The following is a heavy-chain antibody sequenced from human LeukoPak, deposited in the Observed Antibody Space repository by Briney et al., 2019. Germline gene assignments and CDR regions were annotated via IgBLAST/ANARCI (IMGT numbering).Heavy chain of an antibody. V-gene: IGHV4-59*08. Sequence: SETLSLTCTVSGGSISGHYWSWIRQPPGKGLEWLGYIYYSGSTNYYPSLKSRVIISVDTSKNQFSLKLSSVTAADTAVYYCARRLDSSGWVNYWGQGTLVTVSS. D-gene: IGHD6-19*01. J-gene: IGHJ4*02. CDR3: ARRLDSSGWVNY. CDR2: IYYSGST. CDR1: GGSISGHY.